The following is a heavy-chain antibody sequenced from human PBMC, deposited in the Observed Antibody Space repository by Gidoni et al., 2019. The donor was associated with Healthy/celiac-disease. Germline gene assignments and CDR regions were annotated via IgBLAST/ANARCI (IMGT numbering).Heavy chain of an antibody. CDR3: ARVSRYPYYYYYYMDV. V-gene: IGHV4-34*01. CDR1: GGSFSGYY. Sequence: QVQLQQWGAGLLKPSETLSLTCAVYGGSFSGYYWRWIRQPPGKGLEWIGEINHSGSTNYNPSLKSRVTISVDTSKNQFSLKLSSVTAADTAVYYCARVSRYPYYYYYYMDVWCKGTTVTVSS. D-gene: IGHD1-1*01. J-gene: IGHJ6*03. CDR2: INHSGST.